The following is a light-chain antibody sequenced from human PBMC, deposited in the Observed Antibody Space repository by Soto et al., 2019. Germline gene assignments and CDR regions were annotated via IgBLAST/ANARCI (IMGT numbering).Light chain of an antibody. J-gene: IGLJ3*02. CDR2: EVT. CDR1: SSDVGNHNY. CDR3: SSYTSSSTWV. V-gene: IGLV2-14*01. Sequence: QSALTQPASVSGSPGQSITISCTGTSSDVGNHNYVSWYQQHPGKAPKLMIYEVTNRPSGVSNRFSGSKSGNTASLTISGLQAEDEGDSYCSSYTSSSTWVFGGGTKLTVL.